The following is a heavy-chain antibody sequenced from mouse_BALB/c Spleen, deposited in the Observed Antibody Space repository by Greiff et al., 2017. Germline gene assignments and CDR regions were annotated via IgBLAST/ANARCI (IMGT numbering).Heavy chain of an antibody. J-gene: IGHJ3*01. Sequence: EVQLQQSGAELVKPGASVKLSCTASGFNIKDTYMHWVKQRPEQGLEWIGRIDPANGNTKYDPKFQGKATITADTSSNTAYLQLSSLTSEDTAVYYCAREEYDYDGTWFAYWGQGTLVTVSA. V-gene: IGHV14-3*02. CDR2: IDPANGNT. D-gene: IGHD2-4*01. CDR3: AREEYDYDGTWFAY. CDR1: GFNIKDTY.